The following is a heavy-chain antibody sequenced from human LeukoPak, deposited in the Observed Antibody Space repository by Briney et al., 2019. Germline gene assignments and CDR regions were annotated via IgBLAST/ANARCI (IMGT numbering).Heavy chain of an antibody. D-gene: IGHD4-17*01. J-gene: IGHJ4*02. Sequence: GSVKVSCKASGYTFTGYYMHWGRQAPGQGLEWMGWINPNSGGTNSAQKFQGRVTMTRDTPISTAYMELSRLRSDDTAVYYCAREADYGDKPDYFDYWGQGTLVTVSS. CDR1: GYTFTGYY. CDR3: AREADYGDKPDYFDY. V-gene: IGHV1-2*02. CDR2: INPNSGGT.